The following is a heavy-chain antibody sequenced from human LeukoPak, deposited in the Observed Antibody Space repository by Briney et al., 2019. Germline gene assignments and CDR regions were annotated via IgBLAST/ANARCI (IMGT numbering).Heavy chain of an antibody. CDR3: ARSMTTVTSYYYYYYMDV. CDR2: IKQDGSEK. J-gene: IGHJ6*03. V-gene: IGHV3-7*01. Sequence: GGSLRLSCAASGFTFSSYWMSWVRQAPGKGLEWVANIKQDGSEKYYVDSVKGRFTISRDNAKNSLYLQMNSLRAEDTAVYYCARSMTTVTSYYYYYYMDVWGKGTTVTVSS. D-gene: IGHD4-17*01. CDR1: GFTFSSYW.